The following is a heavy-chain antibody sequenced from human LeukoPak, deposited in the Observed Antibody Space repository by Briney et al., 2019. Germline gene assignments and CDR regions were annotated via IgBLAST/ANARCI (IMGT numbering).Heavy chain of an antibody. D-gene: IGHD6-13*01. V-gene: IGHV1-69*04. CDR2: IIPILGIA. CDR3: ARGRSSSWFARFDY. Sequence: ASVKVSCKASGGTFSSYAISWVRQAPGQGLEWMGRIIPILGIANYAQKFQGRVTITADKSTSTAYMELSSLGSDDTAVYYCARGRSSSWFARFDYWGQGTLVTVSS. J-gene: IGHJ4*02. CDR1: GGTFSSYA.